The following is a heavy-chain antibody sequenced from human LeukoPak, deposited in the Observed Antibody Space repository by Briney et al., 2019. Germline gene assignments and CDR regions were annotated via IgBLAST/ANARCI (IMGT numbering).Heavy chain of an antibody. CDR1: GFTFSDYY. Sequence: PGGSLRLSCAASGFTFSDYYMSWIRQAPGKGLEWVSYISSSGSTIYYADSVKGRFTISRDNAKNSLYLQMNSLRAEDTAVYYCATDRGSGSPPFEYWGRGILVTVSS. CDR3: ATDRGSGSPPFEY. CDR2: ISSSGSTI. V-gene: IGHV3-11*01. J-gene: IGHJ4*02. D-gene: IGHD3-10*01.